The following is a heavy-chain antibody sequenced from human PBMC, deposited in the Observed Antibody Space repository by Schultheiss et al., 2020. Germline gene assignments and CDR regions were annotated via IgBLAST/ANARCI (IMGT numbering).Heavy chain of an antibody. V-gene: IGHV1-69*06. CDR1: GGTFSSYA. J-gene: IGHJ6*02. Sequence: SVKVSCKASGGTFSSYAISWVRQAPGQGLEWMGGIIPIFGTANYAQKFQGRVTITADKSTSTAYMELSSLRSEDTAVYYCARIPAIAAAGDYGMDVWGQGTTVTVSS. CDR3: ARIPAIAAAGDYGMDV. CDR2: IIPIFGTA. D-gene: IGHD6-13*01.